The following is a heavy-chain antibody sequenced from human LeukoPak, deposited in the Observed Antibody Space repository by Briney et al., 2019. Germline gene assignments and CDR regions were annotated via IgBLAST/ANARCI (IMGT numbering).Heavy chain of an antibody. J-gene: IGHJ3*02. Sequence: SETLSLTCAVYGGSFSGYYWSWIRQPPGKGLEWIGEINHSGSTNYNPSLKSRVTISVDTSKNQFSLKLSSVIAADTAVYYCARAGARGYSYGYPDGAFDIWGQGTMVTVSS. V-gene: IGHV4-34*01. CDR3: ARAGARGYSYGYPDGAFDI. CDR1: GGSFSGYY. D-gene: IGHD5-18*01. CDR2: INHSGST.